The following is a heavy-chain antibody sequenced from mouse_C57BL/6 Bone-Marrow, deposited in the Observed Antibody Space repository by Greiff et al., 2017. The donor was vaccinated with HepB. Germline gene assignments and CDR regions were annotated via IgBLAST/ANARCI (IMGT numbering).Heavy chain of an antibody. CDR2: ISDGGSYT. D-gene: IGHD3-1*01. V-gene: IGHV5-4*01. CDR1: GFTFSSYA. Sequence: EVMLVESGGGLVKPGGSLKLSCAASGFTFSSYAMSWVRQTPEKRLEWVATISDGGSYTYYPDNVKGRFTISRDNAKNNLYLQMSHLKSEDTAMYYCARDRALPVFAYWGQGTLVTVSA. J-gene: IGHJ3*01. CDR3: ARDRALPVFAY.